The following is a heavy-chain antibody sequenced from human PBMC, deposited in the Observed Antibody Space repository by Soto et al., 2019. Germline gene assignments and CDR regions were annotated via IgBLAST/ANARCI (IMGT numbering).Heavy chain of an antibody. CDR2: INPNSEGT. CDR3: ARGFSRWGQQLVRDWFDP. Sequence: ASVKVSCKASGYTFSNFGISWVRQAPGQGLEWMGWINPNSEGTKYAQKFQGWVTMTRDTSTSTAYMELSRLRSDDTAVYYCARGFSRWGQQLVRDWFDPWGQGTLVTVS. CDR1: GYTFSNFG. D-gene: IGHD6-13*01. V-gene: IGHV1-2*04. J-gene: IGHJ5*02.